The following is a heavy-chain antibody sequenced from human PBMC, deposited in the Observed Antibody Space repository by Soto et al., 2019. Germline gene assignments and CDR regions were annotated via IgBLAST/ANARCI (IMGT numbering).Heavy chain of an antibody. CDR3: ARSREFDY. Sequence: TLPITFCVSGGYVSVATYSWNWIRQPPGKGLEWIGYIFPSGTTYYNPSLKSRVTISIDVSKNQFSLSLRSLTAADTAVYYCARSREFDYWSQGTPVTVSS. J-gene: IGHJ4*02. CDR1: GGYVSVATYS. CDR2: IFPSGTT. V-gene: IGHV4-30-2*01.